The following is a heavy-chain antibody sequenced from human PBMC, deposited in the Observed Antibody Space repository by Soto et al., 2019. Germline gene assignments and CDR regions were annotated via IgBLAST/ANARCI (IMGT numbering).Heavy chain of an antibody. D-gene: IGHD3-22*01. CDR3: ARDVVSSGYYYEGGFDY. Sequence: SVKVSCKASGGTFSSYAISWVRQAPGQGLEWMGGIIPIFGTANYAQKFQGRVTITADKSTSTAYMELSSLRSEDTAVYYCARDVVSSGYYYEGGFDYWRQGTLVTVSS. V-gene: IGHV1-69*06. J-gene: IGHJ4*02. CDR1: GGTFSSYA. CDR2: IIPIFGTA.